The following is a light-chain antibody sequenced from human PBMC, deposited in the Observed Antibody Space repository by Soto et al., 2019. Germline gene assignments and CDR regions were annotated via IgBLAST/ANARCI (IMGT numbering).Light chain of an antibody. V-gene: IGKV3-11*01. J-gene: IGKJ4*01. CDR2: DAS. CDR1: QSVSIK. CDR3: HQGCEWPLV. Sequence: EIVFAPAPATPSVSPGERATLSFLASQSVSIKLAWYQQKPGQAPRLLIYDASNRATGIPARFSGSGSGTDFTLNIPRLEAGDIAIYYFHQGCEWPLVVGGGTKVDIK.